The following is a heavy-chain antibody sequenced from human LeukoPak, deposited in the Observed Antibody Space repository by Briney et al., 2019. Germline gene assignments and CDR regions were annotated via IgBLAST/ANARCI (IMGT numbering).Heavy chain of an antibody. Sequence: PGRSLRLSCAASGFTFSSYAMHWVRQAPGKGLEWVAVISYDGSNKYYADSVKGRFTISRDNSKNTLYLQMNSLRAEDTAVYYCARDYYYDSSPTGYWGQGTLVTVSS. CDR2: ISYDGSNK. CDR3: ARDYYYDSSPTGY. D-gene: IGHD3-22*01. J-gene: IGHJ4*02. V-gene: IGHV3-30-3*01. CDR1: GFTFSSYA.